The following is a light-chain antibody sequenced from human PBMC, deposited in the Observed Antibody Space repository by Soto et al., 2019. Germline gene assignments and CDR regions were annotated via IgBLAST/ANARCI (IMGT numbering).Light chain of an antibody. J-gene: IGLJ3*02. CDR2: NNN. CDR3: QSYDTGLSGWA. Sequence: QPVLTQPPSVSGAPGERVTISCTGRSSNIGSGYPVHWYQQLPGTAPKLLIYNNNYRPSGVPDRFVGSQSGTSASLAITGLQDEDEGAYYCQSYDTGLSGWAFGGGTKLTVL. V-gene: IGLV1-40*01. CDR1: SSNIGSGYP.